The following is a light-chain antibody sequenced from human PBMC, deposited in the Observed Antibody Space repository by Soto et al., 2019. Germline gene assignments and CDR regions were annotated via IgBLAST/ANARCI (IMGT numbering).Light chain of an antibody. Sequence: QSALTQPASVFGSPGQSITISCTGTSSDVGGYNFVSWFQQHPGKAPKFLIYDVSYRPSGVSNRFSGSKSGNTASLTISWLQAEDEADYYCSSYTSGSTFVVFGGGTKLTVL. CDR1: SSDVGGYNF. J-gene: IGLJ2*01. CDR2: DVS. V-gene: IGLV2-14*03. CDR3: SSYTSGSTFVV.